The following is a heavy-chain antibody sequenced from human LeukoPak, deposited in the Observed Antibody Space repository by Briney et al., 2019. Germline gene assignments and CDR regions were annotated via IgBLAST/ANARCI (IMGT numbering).Heavy chain of an antibody. D-gene: IGHD2-15*01. J-gene: IGHJ4*02. Sequence: PGGSLRLSGVASGLRFRSYAMNWVRQAPGKGLECISTTSDDSSFTYYADSVKGRSAISRDDSKNTLYLQMNNLKVEDTAVYYCAKGRCSGVGCDSFHSWGQGALVTVSS. CDR2: TSDDSSFT. CDR1: GLRFRSYA. CDR3: AKGRCSGVGCDSFHS. V-gene: IGHV3-23*01.